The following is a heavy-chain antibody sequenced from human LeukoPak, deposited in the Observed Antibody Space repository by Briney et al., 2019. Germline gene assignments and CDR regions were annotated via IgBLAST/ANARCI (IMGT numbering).Heavy chain of an antibody. V-gene: IGHV1-24*01. D-gene: IGHD6-13*01. Sequence: GSPSVSPTLSRYTLSEVSMHRGARAPGKRREGMGGFDPEDSETIYAQKFQCRVTMTDDTSTDTAYMELSSLRSEDTAVYYCAQSWTHPFDIWGEGATVTVSS. CDR1: RYTLSEVS. CDR2: FDPEDSET. CDR3: AQSWTHPFDI. J-gene: IGHJ3*02.